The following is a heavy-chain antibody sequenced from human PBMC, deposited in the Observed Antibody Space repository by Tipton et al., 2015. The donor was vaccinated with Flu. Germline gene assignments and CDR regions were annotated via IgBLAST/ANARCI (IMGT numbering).Heavy chain of an antibody. CDR1: GGSFSGYY. J-gene: IGHJ4*02. CDR2: INTMGRI. CDR3: AREGKMLTTPLDF. Sequence: TLSLTCAVSGGSFSGYYWNWIRQAPGKGLEWIGEINTMGRINYNPSLKGRVTISIDTSKNHFSLKLTSVTAADTAFYYCAREGKMLTTPLDFWGQGALVTVSS. V-gene: IGHV4-34*01. D-gene: IGHD3-16*01.